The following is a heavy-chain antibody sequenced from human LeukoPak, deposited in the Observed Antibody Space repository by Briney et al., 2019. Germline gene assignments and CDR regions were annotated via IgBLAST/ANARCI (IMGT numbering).Heavy chain of an antibody. CDR1: GFTFSSYE. J-gene: IGHJ4*02. D-gene: IGHD3-10*01. V-gene: IGHV3-48*03. CDR3: ARGQYGSGSYYNV. Sequence: GGSLRLSRAASGFTFSSYEMNWVRQAPGKWLEWVSYISSSGSMKYYADSVKGRFTISRDNAKNSLYLQMNSLRAEDTAVYYCARGQYGSGSYYNVWGQGTLVTVSS. CDR2: ISSSGSMK.